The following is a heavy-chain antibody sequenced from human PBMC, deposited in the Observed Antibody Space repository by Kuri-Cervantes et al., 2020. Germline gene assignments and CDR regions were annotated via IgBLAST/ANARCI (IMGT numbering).Heavy chain of an antibody. Sequence: SETLSLTCTVSGGSISSSSYYWGWIRQPPGKGLEWIGSIYYSGSTYYNPSFKSRVTISVDTSKNQFSLKLSSVTAADTAVYYCARQVYYYDSSGHTEYYFDYWGQGTLVTVSS. CDR2: IYYSGST. CDR1: GGSISSSSYY. J-gene: IGHJ4*02. D-gene: IGHD3-22*01. V-gene: IGHV4-39*01. CDR3: ARQVYYYDSSGHTEYYFDY.